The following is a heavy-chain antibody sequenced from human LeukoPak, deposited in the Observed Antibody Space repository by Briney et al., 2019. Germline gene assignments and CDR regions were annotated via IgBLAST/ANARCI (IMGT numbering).Heavy chain of an antibody. CDR3: ATDRPQEP. J-gene: IGHJ5*02. V-gene: IGHV1-2*02. Sequence: GASVKVSCKASGYTFTGYYMHWVRQAPGQGLEWMGWINPNSGGTNYAQKFQGRVTMTRDTSISTAYMEFNRLTSDDTAMYYCATDRPQEPWGQGTLVTVSS. CDR1: GYTFTGYY. CDR2: INPNSGGT.